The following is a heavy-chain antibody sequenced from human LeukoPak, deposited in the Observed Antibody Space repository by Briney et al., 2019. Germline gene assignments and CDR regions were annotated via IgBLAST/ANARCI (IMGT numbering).Heavy chain of an antibody. Sequence: PGGSLRLSCVASGFTFSSYAMSWVRQAPGKGLEWVSVISGSGGSTYYADSVKGRFTISRDNSKNTLFLQMNSLRAEDTAVYYCAKDDYGDDYYYGMDVWGQGTTVTVSS. CDR1: GFTFSSYA. J-gene: IGHJ6*02. CDR3: AKDDYGDDYYYGMDV. CDR2: ISGSGGST. V-gene: IGHV3-23*01. D-gene: IGHD4-17*01.